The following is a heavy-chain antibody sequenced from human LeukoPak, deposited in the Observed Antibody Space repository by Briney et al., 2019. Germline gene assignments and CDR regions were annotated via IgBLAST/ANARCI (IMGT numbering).Heavy chain of an antibody. J-gene: IGHJ2*01. CDR1: GYTFTSYY. CDR3: ARDPYGDYWYFDL. V-gene: IGHV1-46*01. CDR2: INPSGGSA. Sequence: ASVKVSCKASGYTFTSYYMHWVRQAPGQGLEWMGIINPSGGSASYAQKFQGRVTMTRDTSTSTVYMELSSLRSEDTAVYYCARDPYGDYWYFDLWGRGTLVTVSS. D-gene: IGHD4-17*01.